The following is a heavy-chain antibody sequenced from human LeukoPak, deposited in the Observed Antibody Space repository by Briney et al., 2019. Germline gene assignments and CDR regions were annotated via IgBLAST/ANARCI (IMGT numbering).Heavy chain of an antibody. V-gene: IGHV3-15*01. Sequence: GGSLRLSCAASGFTFSNAWLNWVRQAPGKGLEWVGRIKSKTDGETTDYTAPMKGRFTISRDDSKNTLYLQMNSLKSEDTAMYYCTTRPYSSSSPDYWGQGTLVTVSS. CDR3: TTRPYSSSSPDY. J-gene: IGHJ4*02. CDR1: GFTFSNAW. D-gene: IGHD6-6*01. CDR2: IKSKTDGETT.